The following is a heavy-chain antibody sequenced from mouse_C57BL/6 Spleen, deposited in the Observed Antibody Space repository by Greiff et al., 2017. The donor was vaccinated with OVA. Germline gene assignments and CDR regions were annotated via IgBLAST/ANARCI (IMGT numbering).Heavy chain of an antibody. CDR1: GFTFSDYY. D-gene: IGHD2-4*01. V-gene: IGHV5-12*01. CDR2: ISNGGGST. Sequence: EVHLVESGGGLVQPGGSLKLSCAASGFTFSDYYMYWVRQTPEKRLEWVAYISNGGGSTYYPDTVKGRFTISRDNAKNTLYLQMSRLKSEDTAMYYCARHDYDYDGFAYWGQGTLVTVSA. J-gene: IGHJ3*01. CDR3: ARHDYDYDGFAY.